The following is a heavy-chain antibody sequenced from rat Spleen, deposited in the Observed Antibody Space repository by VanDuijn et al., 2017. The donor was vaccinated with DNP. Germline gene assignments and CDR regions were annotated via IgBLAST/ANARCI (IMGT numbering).Heavy chain of an antibody. V-gene: IGHV5-22*01. CDR1: GFTFSDYY. Sequence: EVQLVESGGGLVQPGRSMKLSCAASGFTFSDYYMAWVRQAPKKGLEWVATISYEGVTTYYGDSVRGRFTISRDNTKSTLYLQMNSLRSEDTATYYCTRHDELLDYWGQGVMVTVSS. CDR3: TRHDELLDY. CDR2: ISYEGVTT. D-gene: IGHD5-1*01. J-gene: IGHJ2*01.